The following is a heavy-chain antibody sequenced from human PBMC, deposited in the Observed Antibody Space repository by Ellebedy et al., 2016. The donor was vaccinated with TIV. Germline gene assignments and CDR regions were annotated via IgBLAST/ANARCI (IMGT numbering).Heavy chain of an antibody. CDR3: AKRAYYYDSSPFYYGEDYYFYAMDV. D-gene: IGHD3-22*01. CDR2: ISAAGKST. V-gene: IGHV3-23*01. J-gene: IGHJ6*02. CDR1: GFTFGPYA. Sequence: GGSLRLXCAASGFTFGPYAMNWVRQAPGKGLEWVSGISAAGKSTNYADSVRGRFTMSRDNSKNTAYLQMNSLRAEDSAVYWCAKRAYYYDSSPFYYGEDYYFYAMDVWGQGTTVVVSS.